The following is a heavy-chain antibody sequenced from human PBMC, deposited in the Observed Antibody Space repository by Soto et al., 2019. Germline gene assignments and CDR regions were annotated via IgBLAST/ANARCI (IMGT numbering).Heavy chain of an antibody. V-gene: IGHV3-23*01. J-gene: IGHJ4*02. CDR2: ISGSGGST. D-gene: IGHD4-17*01. CDR3: AKDPSSYGDYTTDGYFDY. CDR1: GFTFSSYA. Sequence: ESGGGLVQPGGSLRLSCVASGFTFSSYAMSWVRQAPGKGLEWVSAISGSGGSTYYADSVKGRFTISRDNSKNTLYLQMNSLRAEDTAVYYCAKDPSSYGDYTTDGYFDYWGQGTLVTVSS.